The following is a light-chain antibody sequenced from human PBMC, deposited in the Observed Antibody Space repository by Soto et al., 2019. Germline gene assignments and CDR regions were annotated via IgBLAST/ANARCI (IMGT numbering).Light chain of an antibody. Sequence: QSALTQPASVSGPPGQSITISWTGTSSDVGAYNYVSWYQQHPGKAPKLMIYDVSNRPSGVSNRFSGSKSANTASLTISGLQAEDEADYYCSSHTSSSTSYVFGTGTKVTVL. CDR3: SSHTSSSTSYV. CDR2: DVS. CDR1: SSDVGAYNY. J-gene: IGLJ1*01. V-gene: IGLV2-14*01.